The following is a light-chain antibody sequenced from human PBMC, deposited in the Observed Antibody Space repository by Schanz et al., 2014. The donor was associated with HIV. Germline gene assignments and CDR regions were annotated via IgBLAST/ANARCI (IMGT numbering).Light chain of an antibody. CDR2: RNN. Sequence: QSVLTQPPSASGTPGQRVTISCSGTTSNIGDNYVYWYQQFPGTAPRVLIYRNNERPSGVPDRFSGSKSGTSASLAISGLQSADEADYYCAAWDDSLNGPVFGGGTKLTVL. CDR3: AAWDDSLNGPV. V-gene: IGLV1-47*01. J-gene: IGLJ3*02. CDR1: TSNIGDNY.